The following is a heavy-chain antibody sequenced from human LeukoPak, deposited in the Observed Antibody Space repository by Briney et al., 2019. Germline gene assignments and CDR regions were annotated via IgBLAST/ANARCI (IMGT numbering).Heavy chain of an antibody. CDR3: ARLQITMVRGVITDYYYYGMDV. Sequence: SETLSLTCAVYGGSFSGYYWSWICQPPGKGLEWIGEINHSGSTNYNPSLKSRVTISVDTSKNQFSLKLSSVTAADTAVYYCARLQITMVRGVITDYYYYGMDVWGQGTTVTVSS. V-gene: IGHV4-34*01. CDR1: GGSFSGYY. D-gene: IGHD3-10*01. CDR2: INHSGST. J-gene: IGHJ6*02.